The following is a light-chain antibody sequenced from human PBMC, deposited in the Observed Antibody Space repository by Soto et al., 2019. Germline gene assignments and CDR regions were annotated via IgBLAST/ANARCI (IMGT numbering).Light chain of an antibody. CDR2: DAS. J-gene: IGKJ3*01. Sequence: DIQMTQSPSSLSASVGDRVTITCQASHDITSFLNWYQHKPGRAPKLLLYDASILEAGVPTRFSGSGSGTHFTSSISSLQPEYVAIYYCQHCDYLPIFGPGTTVDFK. CDR3: QHCDYLPI. CDR1: HDITSF. V-gene: IGKV1-33*01.